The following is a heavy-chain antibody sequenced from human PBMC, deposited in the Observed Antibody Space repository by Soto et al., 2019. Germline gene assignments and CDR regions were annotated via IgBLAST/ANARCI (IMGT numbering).Heavy chain of an antibody. V-gene: IGHV4-59*01. J-gene: IGHJ4*02. CDR2: IHYGGGT. CDR1: GGSMSGYY. CDR3: VGYRYGGVRATYSDL. D-gene: IGHD1-26*01. Sequence: QVQLQESGRGLVKPSETLSLTCTVSGGSMSGYYWTWIRQPPGKGLEWIGLIHYGGGTVYNPALRSRVTVTVETNKKQFSLKLSTVTAADAAVYYCVGYRYGGVRATYSDLWGQGALVTVSS.